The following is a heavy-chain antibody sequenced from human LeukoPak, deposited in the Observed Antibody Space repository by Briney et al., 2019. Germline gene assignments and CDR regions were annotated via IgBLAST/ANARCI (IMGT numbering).Heavy chain of an antibody. D-gene: IGHD6-13*01. CDR1: GFTFSNYA. J-gene: IGHJ4*02. Sequence: PGGSLRLSCAASGFTFSNYAMIWVRQAPGKGLEWVSVISGSGGGAYYADSVRGRFTISRDNSKNTLYLQMNSLRAEDTAVYYCARGPPGDIAAAGQIDYWGQGTLVTVSS. V-gene: IGHV3-23*01. CDR2: ISGSGGGA. CDR3: ARGPPGDIAAAGQIDY.